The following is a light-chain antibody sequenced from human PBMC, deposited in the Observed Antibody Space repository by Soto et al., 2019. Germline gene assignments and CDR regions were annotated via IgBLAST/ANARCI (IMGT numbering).Light chain of an antibody. CDR1: QSVNAN. CDR3: QQYNTWLWT. V-gene: IGKV3-15*01. Sequence: EVVMTQSPATLSVSPGERATLSCRASQSVNANLAWYQQKPGQAPRLLIHGASNRATGIPARFSGSGFGTEFSLTISSQQSEDVAVYYCQQYNTWLWTFGQGPKVEI. CDR2: GAS. J-gene: IGKJ1*01.